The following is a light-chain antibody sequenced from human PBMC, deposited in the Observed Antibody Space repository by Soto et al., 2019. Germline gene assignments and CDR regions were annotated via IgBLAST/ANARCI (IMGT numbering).Light chain of an antibody. J-gene: IGKJ4*01. CDR1: ETVKKNS. V-gene: IGKV3-20*01. Sequence: EIVLTQSPASVSLSPGERATLSCRASETVKKNSLAWYQQKPGPAPRLLIYAASRRTTGIPDSCSGGWSETEFILTISSREPDNSAVYYCQQYDISPLTFGGGTKVEI. CDR2: AAS. CDR3: QQYDISPLT.